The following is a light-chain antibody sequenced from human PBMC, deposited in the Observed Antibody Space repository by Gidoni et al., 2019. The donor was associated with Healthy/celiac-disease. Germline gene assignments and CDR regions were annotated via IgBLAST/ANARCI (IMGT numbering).Light chain of an antibody. Sequence: EIVMTQSPATLSVSPGERATLSCRTSQSVSTNLAWYQKKPGQAPRLLIYGASTRATGIPARFSGSGSGKDFTLTISSLQYEDFAVDYCQQYNNWPRTFGHGTKVEIK. CDR1: QSVSTN. CDR2: GAS. V-gene: IGKV3-15*01. CDR3: QQYNNWPRT. J-gene: IGKJ1*01.